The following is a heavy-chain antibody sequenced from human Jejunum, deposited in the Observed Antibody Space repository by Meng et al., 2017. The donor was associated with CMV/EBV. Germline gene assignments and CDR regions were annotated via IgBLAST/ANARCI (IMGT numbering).Heavy chain of an antibody. CDR3: VKDRGVDNGGNSGSFDY. CDR2: IGSRGGST. D-gene: IGHD4-23*01. Sequence: TLSDYFMTWIRQSPGKGLEWVAYIGSRGGSTYYADSVKGRFTISKDNAKNSLYLQMNSLRGEDTGIYYCVKDRGVDNGGNSGSFDYWGQGTLVTVSS. V-gene: IGHV3-11*01. CDR1: TLSDYF. J-gene: IGHJ4*02.